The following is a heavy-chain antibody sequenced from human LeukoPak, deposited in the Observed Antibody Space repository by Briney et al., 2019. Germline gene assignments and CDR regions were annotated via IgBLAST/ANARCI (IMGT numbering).Heavy chain of an antibody. Sequence: SGGPLRLSCAASRFTFSSYAMSWVRQAPGKGLEWVSGISGSGGSTDYADSVKGRFTISRDNSKNTLYLQMNSPRAEDTAVYYCAKDLWGFVEVAAILDYWGQGTLVTVSS. CDR3: AKDLWGFVEVAAILDY. D-gene: IGHD2-15*01. CDR1: RFTFSSYA. J-gene: IGHJ4*02. V-gene: IGHV3-23*01. CDR2: ISGSGGST.